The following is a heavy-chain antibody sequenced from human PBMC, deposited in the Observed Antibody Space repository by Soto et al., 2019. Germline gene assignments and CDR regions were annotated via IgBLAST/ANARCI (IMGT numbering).Heavy chain of an antibody. CDR2: ISSSSSTI. V-gene: IGHV3-48*02. D-gene: IGHD2-8*01. Sequence: EVQLVESGGGLVQPGGSLRLSCAASGFTFSSYSMNWVRQAPGKGLEWVSYISSSSSTIYYAYSVKGRFTVYRDNAKNSLYLQMNSLRYEYSSVYYSAWVAIYCTNVANWDYWGQGTLVTVSS. CDR3: AWVAIYCTNVANWDY. CDR1: GFTFSSYS. J-gene: IGHJ4*02.